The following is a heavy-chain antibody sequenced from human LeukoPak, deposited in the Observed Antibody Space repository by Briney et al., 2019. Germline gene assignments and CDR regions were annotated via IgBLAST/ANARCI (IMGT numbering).Heavy chain of an antibody. J-gene: IGHJ4*02. Sequence: GGSLRLSCAASGFPLVRFWMSWVRQAPGKGLEWVANIKQDGSEKFYVDSVKGRFTISRDNTKNSLYLQMNSLRVEDTAVYYCARIWDTSGYYFGYFDNWGQGSLVTVSS. CDR1: GFPLVRFW. CDR3: ARIWDTSGYYFGYFDN. CDR2: IKQDGSEK. D-gene: IGHD3-22*01. V-gene: IGHV3-7*01.